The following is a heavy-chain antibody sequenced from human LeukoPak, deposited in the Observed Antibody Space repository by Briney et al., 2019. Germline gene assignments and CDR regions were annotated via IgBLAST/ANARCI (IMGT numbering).Heavy chain of an antibody. D-gene: IGHD2-8*01. CDR3: ARVRTKDAFDV. Sequence: ASVKVSCKASGYTFTDYYMHWVRQAPGQGLEWMAWINPNSGDTNYAQKFQGRVTMTRDTSISTAYMELSRLRSDDTAVYYCARVRTKDAFDVWGQGTMVTVSS. CDR2: INPNSGDT. J-gene: IGHJ3*01. V-gene: IGHV1-2*02. CDR1: GYTFTDYY.